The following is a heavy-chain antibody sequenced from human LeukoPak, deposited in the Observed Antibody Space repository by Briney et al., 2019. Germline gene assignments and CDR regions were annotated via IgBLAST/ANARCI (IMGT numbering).Heavy chain of an antibody. CDR1: GFTFSSYA. Sequence: GGSLRLSCAASGFTFSSYAMSWVRQAPGKGLEWVSTISGSGGSTYYADSVKGRFTISRDNSKNTLYLQMNSLRAEDTAIYYCAKDPAATGTANWFDPWGQGTLVTVSS. CDR3: AKDPAATGTANWFDP. V-gene: IGHV3-23*01. CDR2: ISGSGGST. D-gene: IGHD2-15*01. J-gene: IGHJ5*02.